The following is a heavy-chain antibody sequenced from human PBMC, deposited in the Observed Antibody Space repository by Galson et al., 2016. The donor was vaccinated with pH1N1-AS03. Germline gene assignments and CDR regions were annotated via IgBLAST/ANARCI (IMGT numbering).Heavy chain of an antibody. D-gene: IGHD7-27*01. CDR3: ARNWGYYYYYGMDV. Sequence: SLRLSCAASGFTFSSYSMNWVRQAPGKGLEWVSYISSSSSTIYYADSVKGRFTISRDNAKNSLYLQMNSLRAEDTAAYYCARNWGYYYYYGMDVWGQGTTVTVSS. CDR2: ISSSSSTI. V-gene: IGHV3-48*01. J-gene: IGHJ6*02. CDR1: GFTFSSYS.